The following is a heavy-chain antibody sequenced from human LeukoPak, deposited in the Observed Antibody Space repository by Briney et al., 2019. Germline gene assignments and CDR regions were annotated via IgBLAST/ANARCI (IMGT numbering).Heavy chain of an antibody. J-gene: IGHJ4*02. D-gene: IGHD3-3*01. V-gene: IGHV3-15*01. CDR3: TTTYYTIFGVVIIKSDY. CDR1: GFTFSNAW. Sequence: GGSLRLSCAASGFTFSNAWMSWVRQAPGKGLEWVGRIKSKTDGGTTDYAAPVKGRFTISRDDSKNTLYLQMNSLKTEDTAVYYCTTTYYTIFGVVIIKSDYWGQGTLVTVSS. CDR2: IKSKTDGGTT.